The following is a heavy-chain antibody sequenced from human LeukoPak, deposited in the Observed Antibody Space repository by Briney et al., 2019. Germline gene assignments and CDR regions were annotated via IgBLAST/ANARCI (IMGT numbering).Heavy chain of an antibody. CDR3: ARSSYSSGWYWFDP. Sequence: TSSETLSLTCTVSGGSISSYYWSWIRQPPGKGLEWIGSIYYSGSTYYNPSLKSRVTISVDTSKNQFSLKLSSVTAADTAVYYCARSSYSSGWYWFDPWGQGTLVTVSS. CDR1: GGSISSYY. V-gene: IGHV4-59*12. J-gene: IGHJ5*02. CDR2: IYYSGST. D-gene: IGHD6-19*01.